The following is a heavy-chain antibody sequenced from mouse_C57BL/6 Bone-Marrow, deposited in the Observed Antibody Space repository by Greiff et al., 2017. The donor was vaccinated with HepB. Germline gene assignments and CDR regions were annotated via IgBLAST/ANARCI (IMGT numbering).Heavy chain of an antibody. V-gene: IGHV7-3*01. D-gene: IGHD1-1*01. CDR3: ARWGYGSSLWFAY. Sequence: DVQLVESGGGLVQPGGSLSLSCAASGFTFTDYYMSWVRQPPGKALEWLGFIRNKANGYTTEYSASVKGRFTISRDNSQSILYLQMNALRAEDSATYYCARWGYGSSLWFAYWGQGTLVTVSA. CDR1: GFTFTDYY. J-gene: IGHJ3*01. CDR2: IRNKANGYTT.